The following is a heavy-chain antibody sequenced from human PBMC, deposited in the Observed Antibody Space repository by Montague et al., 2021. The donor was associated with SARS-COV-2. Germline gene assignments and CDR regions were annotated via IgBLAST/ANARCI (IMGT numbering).Heavy chain of an antibody. CDR3: GRGLNPGMGEGDH. J-gene: IGHJ4*02. CDR2: INSDGKKI. CDR1: GFSFSGHY. V-gene: IGHV3-74*01. D-gene: IGHD3-16*01. Sequence: SLRLSCAASGFSFSGHYIHWVRQAPGKGLVWVSRINSDGKKINYAVFAKGRFTISRDNAKNTAYMQINGLRGDDTAVYYCGRGLNPGMGEGDHWGQGTLVTVSS.